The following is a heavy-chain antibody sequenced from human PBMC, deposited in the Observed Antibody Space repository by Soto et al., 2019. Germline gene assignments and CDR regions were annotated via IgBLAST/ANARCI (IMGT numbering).Heavy chain of an antibody. CDR3: ARPPIVVVPVSLPYGMDV. Sequence: GESLKISCKGSGYSFTSYWISWVRQMPGKGLEWMGRIDPSDSYTNYSPSFQGHVTISADKSISAAYLQWSSLKASDTAMYYCARPPIVVVPVSLPYGMDVWGQGTTVTVSS. CDR1: GYSFTSYW. D-gene: IGHD2-2*01. CDR2: IDPSDSYT. J-gene: IGHJ6*02. V-gene: IGHV5-10-1*01.